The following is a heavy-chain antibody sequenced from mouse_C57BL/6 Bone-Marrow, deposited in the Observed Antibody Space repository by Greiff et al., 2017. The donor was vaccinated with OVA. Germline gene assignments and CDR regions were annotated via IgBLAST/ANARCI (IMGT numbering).Heavy chain of an antibody. V-gene: IGHV5-6*02. J-gene: IGHJ3*01. Sequence: EVMLVESGGDLVKPGGSLKLSCAASGFTFSSYGMSWVRQTPDKRLEWVATISSGGSYTYYPDSVKGRFTISRDNAKNTMYLQKSSLKCEDTAMYYCARRLGPAWFAYWGQGTLVTVSA. CDR3: ARRLGPAWFAY. CDR2: ISSGGSYT. CDR1: GFTFSSYG. D-gene: IGHD4-1*01.